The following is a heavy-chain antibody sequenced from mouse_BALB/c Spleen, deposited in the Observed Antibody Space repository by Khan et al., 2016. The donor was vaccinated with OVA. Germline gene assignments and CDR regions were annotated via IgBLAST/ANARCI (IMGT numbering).Heavy chain of an antibody. CDR2: INSNGGST. V-gene: IGHV5-6-3*01. CDR3: ARMARTIN. Sequence: EVELVESGGGLVQPGGSLKLSCAASGFTFSSYGMSWVRQTPDKRLELVATINSNGGSTYYPDSVKGRFTISRDNAKNTLYLQMSSLKSAVTAMYYCARMARTINWGQGTTLTVSS. J-gene: IGHJ2*01. CDR1: GFTFSSYG.